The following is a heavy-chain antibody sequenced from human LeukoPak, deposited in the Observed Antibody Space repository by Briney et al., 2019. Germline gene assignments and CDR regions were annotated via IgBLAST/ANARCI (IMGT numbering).Heavy chain of an antibody. CDR1: GGSFSGFY. V-gene: IGHV4-34*01. CDR3: AEVGGGYYDRYGMDV. J-gene: IGHJ6*02. Sequence: SETLSLTCAVYGGSFSGFYWSWIRQPPGQGLEWIGEINHSGSTNYNPSLKSRVTISVDTSKNQFSLKLSSVTAADTAVYYCAEVGGGYYDRYGMDVWAQGTTVTVSS. D-gene: IGHD3-22*01. CDR2: INHSGST.